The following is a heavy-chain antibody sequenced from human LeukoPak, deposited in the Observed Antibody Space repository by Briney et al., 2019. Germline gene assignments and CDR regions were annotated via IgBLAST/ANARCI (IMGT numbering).Heavy chain of an antibody. Sequence: GGTLRLSCAASGFTFSSYGMSWVRQAPGKGLEWVSAISGSGGSTYYADSVKGRFTISRDNAKNSLYLQMNSLRAEDTAVYYCATLYDPFDYWGQGTLVTVSS. V-gene: IGHV3-23*01. CDR1: GFTFSSYG. CDR2: ISGSGGST. CDR3: ATLYDPFDY. D-gene: IGHD2-2*02. J-gene: IGHJ4*02.